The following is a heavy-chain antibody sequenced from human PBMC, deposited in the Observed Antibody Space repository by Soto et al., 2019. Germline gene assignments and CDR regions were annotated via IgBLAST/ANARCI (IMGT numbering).Heavy chain of an antibody. CDR2: ISYDGSNK. CDR3: AKGGLHLFYCYYYGMDV. D-gene: IGHD3-22*01. CDR1: GFTFSSYG. J-gene: IGHJ6*02. V-gene: IGHV3-30*18. Sequence: QVQLVESGGGVVQPGRSLRLSCAASGFTFSSYGMHWVRQAPGKGLEWVAVISYDGSNKYYADSVKGRFTISRDNSKNTLYLQMNSLRAEDTAVYYCAKGGLHLFYCYYYGMDVWGQGTTFTVSS.